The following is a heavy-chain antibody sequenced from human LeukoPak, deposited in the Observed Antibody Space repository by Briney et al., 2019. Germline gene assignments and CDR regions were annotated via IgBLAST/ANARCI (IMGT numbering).Heavy chain of an antibody. D-gene: IGHD5-18*01. CDR2: IFGSGDGP. CDR1: GFTFSSYS. CDR3: GKTTVGYSSGQKPAWPVDY. J-gene: IGHJ4*02. V-gene: IGHV3-23*01. Sequence: GGSLRLSCAASGFTFSSYSMNWVRQAPGKGLEWVAGIFGSGDGPHYADSVKGRFTISRDNSRNTVYLQINSLRAEDTAVYYCGKTTVGYSSGQKPAWPVDYWGQGTLVTVSS.